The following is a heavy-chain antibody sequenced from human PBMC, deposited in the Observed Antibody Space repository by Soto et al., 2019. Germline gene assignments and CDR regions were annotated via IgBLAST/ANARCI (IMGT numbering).Heavy chain of an antibody. V-gene: IGHV3-21*01. D-gene: IGHD4-4*01. CDR3: ARDQNTVPVSDFDY. CDR2: ITGSSSYI. J-gene: IGHJ4*02. Sequence: PGGSLRLSCAASGFTFSSYSMNWVRQAPGQGLEWVSSITGSSSYIYYADSVKGRFTISRDNAKNSLYLQMNSLRAEDTAVYYCARDQNTVPVSDFDYWGQGTLVTVSS. CDR1: GFTFSSYS.